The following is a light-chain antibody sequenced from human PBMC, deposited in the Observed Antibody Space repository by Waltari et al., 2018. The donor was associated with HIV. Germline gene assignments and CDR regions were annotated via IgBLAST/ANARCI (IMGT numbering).Light chain of an antibody. V-gene: IGLV2-14*01. CDR1: SDDIGGSKY. Sequence: QSALTQPASVSGSPGQSISISCTGTSDDIGGSKYVSWYQRHPGKVPKLILFEVRPRPSGVSNRFSGSKSDNTASLSISGLQAEDEAAYYCSSYTNTNTLIFGGGTRLTVL. CDR3: SSYTNTNTLI. CDR2: EVR. J-gene: IGLJ2*01.